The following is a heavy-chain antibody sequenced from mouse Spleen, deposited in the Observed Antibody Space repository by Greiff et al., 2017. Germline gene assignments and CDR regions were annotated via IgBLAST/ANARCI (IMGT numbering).Heavy chain of an antibody. CDR1: GYTFTDYE. V-gene: IGHV1-15*01. Sequence: QVQLQQSGAELVRPGASVTLSCKASGYTFTDYEMHWVKQTPVHGLEWIGAIDPETGGTAYNQKFKGKAILTADKSSSTAYMELRSLTSEDSAVYYCTRRDDYGWFAYWGQGTLVTVSA. D-gene: IGHD2-4*01. CDR2: IDPETGGT. J-gene: IGHJ3*01. CDR3: TRRDDYGWFAY.